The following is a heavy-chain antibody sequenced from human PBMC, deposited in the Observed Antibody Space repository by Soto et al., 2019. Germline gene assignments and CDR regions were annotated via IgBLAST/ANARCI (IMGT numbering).Heavy chain of an antibody. V-gene: IGHV1-18*04. J-gene: IGHJ4*02. Sequence: ASVKVSCKASGYTFTSYGFSWVRQAPGHGLEWMGWVSAYNGNSNYAQSLQGRITMTTDTSTSKCYMELRSLRSDDTAVYYCARGDYYDTTGGFFDYWGQGTLVTVSS. D-gene: IGHD3-22*01. CDR3: ARGDYYDTTGGFFDY. CDR1: GYTFTSYG. CDR2: VSAYNGNS.